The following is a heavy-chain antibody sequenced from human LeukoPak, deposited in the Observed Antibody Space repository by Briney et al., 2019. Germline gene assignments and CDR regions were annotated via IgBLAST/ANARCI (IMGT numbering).Heavy chain of an antibody. J-gene: IGHJ6*02. V-gene: IGHV4-39*02. CDR2: IYYSGST. CDR1: GGSISSSSYY. CDR3: ARDSDSSSEWGMDV. D-gene: IGHD6-13*01. Sequence: SETLSLTCTVSGGSISSSSYYWGWIRQPPGKGLEWIGSIYYSGSTYYNPSLKSRVTISVDTSKNQFSLKLSSVTAADTAVYYCARDSDSSSEWGMDVWGQGTTVTVSS.